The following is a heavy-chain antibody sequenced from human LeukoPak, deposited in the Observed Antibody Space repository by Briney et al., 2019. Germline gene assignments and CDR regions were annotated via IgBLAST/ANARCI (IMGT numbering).Heavy chain of an antibody. CDR2: IGWNTGTI. CDR3: VKDGAWGYYYFDY. CDR1: GFNFDGYA. Sequence: SGGSLRLSCAASGFNFDGYAMHWVRQAPGKGLEWVSSIGWNTGTIGYADSVKGRFTISRDNAKSSLYLQMNNLRVEDTALYYCVKDGAWGYYYFDYWGQGTLVTVSS. D-gene: IGHD5-18*01. J-gene: IGHJ4*02. V-gene: IGHV3-9*01.